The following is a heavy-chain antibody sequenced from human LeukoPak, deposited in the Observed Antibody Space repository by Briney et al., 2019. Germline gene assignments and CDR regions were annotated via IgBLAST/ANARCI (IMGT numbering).Heavy chain of an antibody. CDR1: GFTFSSYS. Sequence: GGSLRLSCAASGFTFSSYSMNWVRQAPGKGLEWVSSISNSSSYIYYADSVKGRFTISRDNAKNSLYLQMNSLRAEDTAVYYCARLGGYYDSSGDDYWGQGTLVTVSS. J-gene: IGHJ4*02. CDR3: ARLGGYYDSSGDDY. CDR2: ISNSSSYI. D-gene: IGHD3-22*01. V-gene: IGHV3-21*01.